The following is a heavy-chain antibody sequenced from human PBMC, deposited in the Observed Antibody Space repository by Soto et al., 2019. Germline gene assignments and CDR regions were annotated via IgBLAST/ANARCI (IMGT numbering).Heavy chain of an antibody. CDR3: AKHKLRNYDDSSGYYYRDAFDI. CDR2: IYYIGRT. D-gene: IGHD3-22*01. V-gene: IGHV4-39*01. Sequence: PSDTLSLTCFLCGLPDRNSLYHGGWTPQPPGEGLAWIGGIYYIGRTYYNPSLKSRVTLSVDTSTNPFSLRLSSVSDADTAVYYCAKHKLRNYDDSSGYYYRDAFDIWGQGTMVTVS. CDR1: GLPDRNSLYH. J-gene: IGHJ3*02.